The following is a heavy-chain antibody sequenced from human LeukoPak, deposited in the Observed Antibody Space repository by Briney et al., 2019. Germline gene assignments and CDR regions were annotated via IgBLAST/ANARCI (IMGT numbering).Heavy chain of an antibody. CDR3: AKHRGGSSWPLFDY. Sequence: GGSLRLSCGASGFTFSNFAMNWVRQGPGKGLEWVSSISGSGSSTFHADSVRGRFTISRDNSKSTLSLQMNSLRAEDTAVYYCAKHRGGSSWPLFDYWGQGTLVTVSS. CDR2: ISGSGSST. J-gene: IGHJ4*02. CDR1: GFTFSNFA. D-gene: IGHD1-26*01. V-gene: IGHV3-23*01.